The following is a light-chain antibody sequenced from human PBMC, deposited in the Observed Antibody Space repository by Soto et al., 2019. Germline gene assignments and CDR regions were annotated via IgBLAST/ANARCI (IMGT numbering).Light chain of an antibody. V-gene: IGKV1-5*03. Sequence: DIQMTQSPSTLSASVGDRVTITCRASQSISSWLAWYQQKPGKAPKLLIYKASSLQSGVPSRFSGSGSGTEFTLTISSLQPDDFATYFCQQYSVWLWTFGQGTKVAIK. J-gene: IGKJ1*01. CDR3: QQYSVWLWT. CDR2: KAS. CDR1: QSISSW.